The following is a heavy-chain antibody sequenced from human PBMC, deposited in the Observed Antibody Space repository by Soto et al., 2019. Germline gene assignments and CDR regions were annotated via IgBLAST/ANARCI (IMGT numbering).Heavy chain of an antibody. CDR2: IIPIFGTA. J-gene: IGHJ6*02. CDR3: KRFVPSFVPVDYDILTGYYLASSYGMDV. V-gene: IGHV1-69*05. D-gene: IGHD3-9*01. Sequence: SVKVSCKASGGTFSSYAISWVRQAPGQGLEWMGGIIPIFGTANYAQKYKGRVKITTDESTSTANMKMSSMKTKNKAVNNSKRFVPSFVPVDYDILTGYYLASSYGMDVWGQGTTVTVSS. CDR1: GGTFSSYA.